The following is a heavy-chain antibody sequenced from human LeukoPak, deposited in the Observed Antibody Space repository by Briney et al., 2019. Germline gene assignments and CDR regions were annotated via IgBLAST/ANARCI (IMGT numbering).Heavy chain of an antibody. CDR2: MNPNSGDT. J-gene: IGHJ4*02. CDR1: GYTFTSYD. V-gene: IGHV1-8*03. CDR3: ARVPRTVAGPTRGRTRPYYFDY. Sequence: ASVKVSCKASGYTFTSYDINWVRQATGQGLEWMGWMNPNSGDTGYAQKFQGRVTITRNTSISTAYMELSSLRSEDTAVYYCARVPRTVAGPTRGRTRPYYFDYWGQGTLVTVSS. D-gene: IGHD6-19*01.